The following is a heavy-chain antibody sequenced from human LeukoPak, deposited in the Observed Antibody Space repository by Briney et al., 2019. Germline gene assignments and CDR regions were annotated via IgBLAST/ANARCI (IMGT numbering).Heavy chain of an antibody. J-gene: IGHJ4*02. D-gene: IGHD6-6*01. CDR3: ARDLRYSSSITDY. CDR2: IYYSGST. Sequence: SETLSLTCTVSGGSISSSSYYWGWIRQPPGKGLEWIGSIYYSGSTYYNPSLKSRVTISVGTSKNQFSLKLSSVTAADTAVYYCARDLRYSSSITDYWGQGTLVTVSS. V-gene: IGHV4-39*07. CDR1: GGSISSSSYY.